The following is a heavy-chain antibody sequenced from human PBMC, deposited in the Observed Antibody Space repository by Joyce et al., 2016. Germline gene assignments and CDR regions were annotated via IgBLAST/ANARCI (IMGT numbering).Heavy chain of an antibody. CDR3: ARDGFLEWLGDDY. CDR1: GGSISSSNNY. V-gene: IGHV4-39*07. D-gene: IGHD3-3*01. CDR2: IYYSGTT. J-gene: IGHJ4*02. Sequence: QLQLQESGPGLVRPSETLSLTCTVSGGSISSSNNYWGWIRQPPGKGLEGIGSIYYSGTTYYNPSLKSRVTISVDTSKNQFSLKLSSVTAADTAVYYCARDGFLEWLGDDYWGQGTLVTVSS.